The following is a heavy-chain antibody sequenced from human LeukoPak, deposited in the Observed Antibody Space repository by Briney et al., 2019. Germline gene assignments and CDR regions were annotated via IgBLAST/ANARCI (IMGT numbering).Heavy chain of an antibody. CDR3: ARAGYYYYGMDV. CDR2: VSGTGGRT. CDR1: GFTFSTYA. Sequence: GGSLRLSCAASGFTFSTYAMSWVRQAPGKGLEWVSVVSGTGGRTYYADSVKGRFTISRDNSKNTLYLQMNSLRAEDTAVYYCARAGYYYYGMDVWGQGTTVTVSS. V-gene: IGHV3-23*01. J-gene: IGHJ6*02. D-gene: IGHD1-14*01.